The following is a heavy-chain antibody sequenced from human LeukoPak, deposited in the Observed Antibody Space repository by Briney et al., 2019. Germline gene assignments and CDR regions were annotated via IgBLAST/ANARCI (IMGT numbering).Heavy chain of an antibody. D-gene: IGHD3-3*01. CDR2: ISSSSSYI. Sequence: GGSLRLSCAASGFTFSSYSMNWVRQAPGKGLEWVSSISSSSSYIYYADSVKGRFTISRDNAKNSLYLQMNSLRAEDTAVYYCASGRYDFWSGEVFNCWGQGTLVTVSS. J-gene: IGHJ4*02. V-gene: IGHV3-21*01. CDR3: ASGRYDFWSGEVFNC. CDR1: GFTFSSYS.